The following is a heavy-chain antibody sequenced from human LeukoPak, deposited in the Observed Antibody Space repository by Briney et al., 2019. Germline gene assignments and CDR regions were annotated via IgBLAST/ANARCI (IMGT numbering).Heavy chain of an antibody. CDR1: GGSISSHY. CDR3: ARGDDIVGATFGY. D-gene: IGHD1-26*01. V-gene: IGHV4-59*11. CDR2: IYYSGST. Sequence: SETLSLTCTVSGGSISSHYWSWIRQPPGKGLEWIGYIYYSGSTNYNPSLKSRVTISVDTSKNQFSLKLSSVTAADTAVYYCARGDDIVGATFGYWGQGALVTVSS. J-gene: IGHJ4*02.